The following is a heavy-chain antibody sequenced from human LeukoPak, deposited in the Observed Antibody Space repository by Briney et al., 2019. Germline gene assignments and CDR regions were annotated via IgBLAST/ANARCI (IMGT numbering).Heavy chain of an antibody. D-gene: IGHD4-11*01. V-gene: IGHV1-2*02. CDR3: ARGPIVTSD. J-gene: IGHJ4*02. Sequence: ASVKVSCKASGYTFTGYYIHWVRQAPGQALEWMAWINPDSGDTRYAQKFQGRVTVTRDTSISTAYMELSRLRSDDTAVYYCARGPIVTSDWGQGTLANVSS. CDR1: GYTFTGYY. CDR2: INPDSGDT.